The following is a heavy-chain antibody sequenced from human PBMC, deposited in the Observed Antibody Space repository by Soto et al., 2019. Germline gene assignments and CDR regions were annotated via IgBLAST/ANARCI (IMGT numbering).Heavy chain of an antibody. CDR1: GGSISSGDYY. CDR3: ARERPDGARLDP. V-gene: IGHV4-30-4*01. Sequence: QVQLQESGPGLVKPSQTLSLTCTVSGGSISSGDYYWSWIRQPPGKGLEWIGYIYHSGSTYYNPSLKSRFXXXVXXSKNQFSLKLSSVTAADTAVYYCARERPDGARLDPWGQGTLVTVSS. J-gene: IGHJ5*02. CDR2: IYHSGST. D-gene: IGHD6-6*01.